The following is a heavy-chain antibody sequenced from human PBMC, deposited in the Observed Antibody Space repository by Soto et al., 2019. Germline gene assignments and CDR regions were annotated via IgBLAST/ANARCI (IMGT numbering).Heavy chain of an antibody. CDR3: ARADYDFWSGYYSTPDY. V-gene: IGHV1-18*01. Sequence: ASVKVSCKASGYTFTSYGISWVRQAPGQGLELMGLIIAYIGNTNYAQKLQGRVTMTTDTSTSTAYMELRSLRSDDTAVYYCARADYDFWSGYYSTPDYWGQGTLVTAPQ. J-gene: IGHJ4*02. CDR2: IIAYIGNT. D-gene: IGHD3-3*01. CDR1: GYTFTSYG.